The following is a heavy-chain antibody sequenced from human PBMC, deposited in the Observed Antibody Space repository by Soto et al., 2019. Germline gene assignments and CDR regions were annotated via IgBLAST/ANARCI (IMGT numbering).Heavy chain of an antibody. CDR1: GGSFSGYY. CDR3: ASSSRKGSGWYPDAFDI. Sequence: QVQLQQWGAGLLKPSETLSLTCAVYGGSFSGYYWSWIRQPPGKGLEWIGEINHSGSTNYNPSLKSRVTISVDKSKNQFSLKLSSVTAADTAVYYCASSSRKGSGWYPDAFDIWGQGTMVTVSS. CDR2: INHSGST. V-gene: IGHV4-34*01. D-gene: IGHD6-19*01. J-gene: IGHJ3*02.